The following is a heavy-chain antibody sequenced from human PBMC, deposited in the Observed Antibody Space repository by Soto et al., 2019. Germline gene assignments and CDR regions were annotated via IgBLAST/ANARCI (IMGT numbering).Heavy chain of an antibody. J-gene: IGHJ4*02. Sequence: EVQLVESGGGLVQPGGSLKLSCAVSGFTFSGSAMHWVRQASGKGLEWVGRIRSKSNSYATAYAASVKGRFTISRGDSKNTAYLPMNPLKTEDTAVYYCTRGYGDYVRDYWGQGTLVTVSS. CDR1: GFTFSGSA. V-gene: IGHV3-73*01. D-gene: IGHD4-17*01. CDR2: IRSKSNSYAT. CDR3: TRGYGDYVRDY.